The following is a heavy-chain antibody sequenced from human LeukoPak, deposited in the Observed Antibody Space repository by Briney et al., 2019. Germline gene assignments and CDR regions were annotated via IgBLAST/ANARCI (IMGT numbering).Heavy chain of an antibody. CDR2: IIPIFGTA. V-gene: IGHV1-69*13. D-gene: IGHD6-19*01. CDR1: GGTFSSYA. CDR3: ARDQPNSSGWPYYFDY. Sequence: AASVKVSCKASGGTFSSYAISWVRQAPGQGLEWMGGIIPIFGTANYAQKFQGRVTITADESTSTAYMELSSLRSEDTAVYYCARDQPNSSGWPYYFDYWGQGTLVTVSS. J-gene: IGHJ4*02.